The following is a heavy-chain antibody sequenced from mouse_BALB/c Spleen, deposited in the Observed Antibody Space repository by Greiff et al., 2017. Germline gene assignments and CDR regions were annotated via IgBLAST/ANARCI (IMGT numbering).Heavy chain of an antibody. CDR1: GYSFTSYY. J-gene: IGHJ2*01. V-gene: IGHV1S135*01. CDR2: IDPFNGGT. Sequence: VQLQQSGPELMKPGASVKISCKASGYSFTSYYMHWVKQSHGKSLEWIGYIDPFNGGTSYNQKFKGKATLTVDKSSSTAYMHLSSLTSEDSAVYYCARSLGTPDYWGQGTTLTVSS. D-gene: IGHD1-1*01. CDR3: ARSLGTPDY.